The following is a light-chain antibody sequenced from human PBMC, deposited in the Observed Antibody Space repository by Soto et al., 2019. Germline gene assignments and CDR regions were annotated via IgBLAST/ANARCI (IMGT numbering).Light chain of an antibody. CDR2: GAS. Sequence: EIVMTQSPATLSVSPGERATLSCRASQSVSHNLAWYQPKPGQAPGLLIHGASNRATGVPARFSGSGSGTEFTLTISSLQSEDFAVYICQQYNNWPLTFGGGTKVQIK. CDR3: QQYNNWPLT. CDR1: QSVSHN. V-gene: IGKV3-15*01. J-gene: IGKJ4*01.